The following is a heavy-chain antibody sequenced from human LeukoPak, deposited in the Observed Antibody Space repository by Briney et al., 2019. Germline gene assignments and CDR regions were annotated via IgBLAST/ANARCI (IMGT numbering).Heavy chain of an antibody. D-gene: IGHD5-18*01. CDR2: MNLYSGDT. CDR1: GYSFTSYD. CDR3: ARHLRNTPMIILAY. V-gene: IGHV1-8*01. J-gene: IGHJ4*02. Sequence: ASVTVSCKASGYSFTSYDINWVRQAAGQGLEWMGWMNLYSGDTDYARKFQGRITMTRDTSITTVFMELSSLRSDDTAIYFCARHLRNTPMIILAYWGQGTQVTVSS.